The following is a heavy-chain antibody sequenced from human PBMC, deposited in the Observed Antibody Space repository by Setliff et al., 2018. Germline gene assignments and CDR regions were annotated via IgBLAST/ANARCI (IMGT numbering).Heavy chain of an antibody. J-gene: IGHJ3*02. CDR2: IYYSGST. V-gene: IGHV4-31*03. Sequence: SETLSLTCTVSGGSISSGGYYWSWIRQHPGKGLEWIGYIYYSGSTYYNPPLKSRVTISVDTSKNQFSLKLSSVTAADTAVYYCARVALVVVIRNAFGIWGQGTMVTVSS. CDR1: GGSISSGGYY. D-gene: IGHD2-21*01. CDR3: ARVALVVVIRNAFGI.